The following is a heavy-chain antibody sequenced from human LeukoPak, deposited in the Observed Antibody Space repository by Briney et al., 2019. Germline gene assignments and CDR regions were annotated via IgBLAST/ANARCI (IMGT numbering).Heavy chain of an antibody. CDR3: AKDARTSQTIFGVVNHFDY. V-gene: IGHV3-23*01. Sequence: GGSLRLSCAASGFTFSSYSMNWVRQAPGKGLEWVSAISGSGGSTYYADSVKGRFTISRDNSKNTLYLQMNSLRAEDTAVYYCAKDARTSQTIFGVVNHFDYWGQGTLVTVSS. CDR2: ISGSGGST. J-gene: IGHJ4*02. CDR1: GFTFSSYS. D-gene: IGHD3-3*01.